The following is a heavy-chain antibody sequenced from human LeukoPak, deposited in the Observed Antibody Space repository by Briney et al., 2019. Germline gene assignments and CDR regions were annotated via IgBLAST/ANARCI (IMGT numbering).Heavy chain of an antibody. CDR3: ARGADYYSPLDV. V-gene: IGHV6-1*01. Sequence: SQTLTLTCDISGDSVSRCAVAWNWIRQSPSRGLEWLGRTCYKSKWYNDYAESLKSRIIISPDTSKNQFSLQLNSVTPEDTAVYFCARGADYYSPLDVWGQGTTVTVSS. CDR2: TCYKSKWYN. CDR1: GDSVSRCAVA. J-gene: IGHJ6*03.